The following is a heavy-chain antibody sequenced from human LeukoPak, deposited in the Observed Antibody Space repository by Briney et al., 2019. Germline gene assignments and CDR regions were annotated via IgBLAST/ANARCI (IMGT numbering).Heavy chain of an antibody. CDR1: GFTFSSYS. J-gene: IGHJ3*02. CDR3: ARDIFRKYYDILTGEDAFDI. CDR2: ISSSSSYI. V-gene: IGHV3-21*01. D-gene: IGHD3-9*01. Sequence: GGSLRLSCAASGFTFSSYSMNWVRLAPGKGLEWVSSISSSSSYIYYADSVKGRFTISRDNAKNSLYLQMNSLRAEDTAVYYCARDIFRKYYDILTGEDAFDIWGQGTMVTVSS.